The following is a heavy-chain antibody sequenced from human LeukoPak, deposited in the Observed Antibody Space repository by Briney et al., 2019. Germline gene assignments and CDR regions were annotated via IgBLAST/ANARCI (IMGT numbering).Heavy chain of an antibody. J-gene: IGHJ4*02. CDR3: ARLYSSSSGLFDS. CDR2: IDWDDAK. V-gene: IGHV2-70*11. CDR1: GLSLNTSGMC. Sequence: SGPALVKPTQTLTLTCTFSGLSLNTSGMCVVWIRQPPGKALEWLARIDWDDAKYYSTSLKTRLTISKDTPKNQVVLTMTNMDPVDTATYYCARLYSSSSGLFDSWGQGTLVTVSS. D-gene: IGHD6-6*01.